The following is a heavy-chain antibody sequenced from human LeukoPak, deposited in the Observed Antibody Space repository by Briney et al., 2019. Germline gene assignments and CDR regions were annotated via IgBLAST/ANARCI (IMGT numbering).Heavy chain of an antibody. V-gene: IGHV3-30-3*01. Sequence: PGGSLRLSCVDSGFTFSSHWMSWVRQAPGKGLEWVAVISYDGSNKYYADSVKGRFTISRDNSKNTLYLQMNSLRAEDTAVYYCAREPTRSYYYDSNDAFDIWGQGTMVTVSS. D-gene: IGHD3-22*01. CDR3: AREPTRSYYYDSNDAFDI. CDR2: ISYDGSNK. CDR1: GFTFSSHW. J-gene: IGHJ3*02.